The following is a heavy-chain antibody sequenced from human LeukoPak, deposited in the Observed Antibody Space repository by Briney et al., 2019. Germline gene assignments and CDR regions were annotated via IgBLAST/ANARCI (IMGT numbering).Heavy chain of an antibody. J-gene: IGHJ4*02. D-gene: IGHD2-2*02. CDR2: INPNSGGT. V-gene: IGHV1-2*02. CDR3: ARSSHLGYCSSTSCYRFDY. Sequence: ASVKVSCKASGYTFTGYYMHWVRQAPGQGLEWMGWINPNSGGTNYAQKFQGRVTMTRDTSFSTAYMELSRLRSDDTAVYYCARSSHLGYCSSTSCYRFDYWGQGTLVTVSS. CDR1: GYTFTGYY.